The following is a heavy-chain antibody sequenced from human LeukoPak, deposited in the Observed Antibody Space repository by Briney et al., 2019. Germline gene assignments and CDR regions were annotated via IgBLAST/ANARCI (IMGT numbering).Heavy chain of an antibody. Sequence: ASVKVSCKTSGYTFSSYGIGWVRQAPGQGLEWMGWISPYNGQTNYLQKVQGRVTMTTDTSTSTAYMELRTLRSDDTAVYYCARRNRFYGSSDNPLYYFDYWGQGTLVTVSS. CDR1: GYTFSSYG. J-gene: IGHJ4*02. V-gene: IGHV1-18*01. CDR2: ISPYNGQT. D-gene: IGHD1-14*01. CDR3: ARRNRFYGSSDNPLYYFDY.